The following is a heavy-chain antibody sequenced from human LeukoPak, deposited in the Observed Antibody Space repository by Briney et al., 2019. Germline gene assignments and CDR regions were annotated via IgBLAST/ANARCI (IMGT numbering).Heavy chain of an antibody. J-gene: IGHJ4*02. D-gene: IGHD2-21*02. CDR2: ISGSGGST. CDR1: GFTVSSNY. V-gene: IGHV3-23*01. Sequence: PGGSLRLSCAASGFTVSSNYMTWVRQAPGKGLESVSIISGSGGSTYNADSVKGRFTISRDNSKNTLYLQMNSLRAEDTAVYYCAKDRGSPVVVTAFDYWGQGTLVTVSS. CDR3: AKDRGSPVVVTAFDY.